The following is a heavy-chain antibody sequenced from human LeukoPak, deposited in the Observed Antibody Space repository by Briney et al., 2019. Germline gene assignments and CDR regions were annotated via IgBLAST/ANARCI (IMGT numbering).Heavy chain of an antibody. CDR1: GGSISSSSYY. J-gene: IGHJ4*02. CDR2: IYYSGST. V-gene: IGHV4-39*01. Sequence: SETLPLTCTVSGGSISSSSYYWGWIRQPPGKGLEWIGSIYYSGSTYYNPSLKSRVTISVGTSKNQFSLKLSSVTAAETAVYYCARNYGGTNFDLWGQGTLVTVSS. CDR3: ARNYGGTNFDL. D-gene: IGHD3-16*01.